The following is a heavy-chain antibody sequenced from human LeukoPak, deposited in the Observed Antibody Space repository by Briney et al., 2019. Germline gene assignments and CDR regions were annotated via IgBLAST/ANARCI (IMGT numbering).Heavy chain of an antibody. J-gene: IGHJ3*02. D-gene: IGHD3-22*01. CDR2: IYYSGST. CDR3: ARDPENLFTMIVHDVFNI. Sequence: SETLSLTCTVSGGSVSSMTYYWGWVRQPPGKGLEWIGSIYYSGSTYYNPSLRSRVTTSVDTSKNQFSLKLSSVTAADTAVYYCARDPENLFTMIVHDVFNIWGQGTMVTVSS. V-gene: IGHV4-39*02. CDR1: GGSVSSMTYY.